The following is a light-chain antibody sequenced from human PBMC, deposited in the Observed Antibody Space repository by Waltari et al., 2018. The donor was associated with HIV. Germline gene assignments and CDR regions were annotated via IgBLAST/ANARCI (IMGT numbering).Light chain of an antibody. Sequence: SSELTQDPAVSVALGQTVTITCQGDSLRGYYASWYQQKPGRAPLLVISGKNNRPSGIPDRFSGSSSGNTASLTITGTQADDEADYYCNSRDSSGYSYVFGSGTKVTIL. CDR3: NSRDSSGYSYV. J-gene: IGLJ1*01. CDR2: GKN. V-gene: IGLV3-19*01. CDR1: SLRGYY.